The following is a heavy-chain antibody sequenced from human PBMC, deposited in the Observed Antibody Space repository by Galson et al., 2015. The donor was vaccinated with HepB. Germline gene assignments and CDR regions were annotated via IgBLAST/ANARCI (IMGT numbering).Heavy chain of an antibody. D-gene: IGHD6-13*01. CDR2: IYYSGST. CDR3: ARGDEYASSWYAGYYYVMDV. Sequence: TLSLTCTVSGGSISSYFWSWIRQPPGKGLEWIGYIYYSGSTNYNPSLKSRVTISVDTSKNQFSLKLNSVTAADTAVYYCARGDEYASSWYAGYYYVMDVWGQGTTVTVSS. V-gene: IGHV4-59*01. J-gene: IGHJ6*02. CDR1: GGSISSYF.